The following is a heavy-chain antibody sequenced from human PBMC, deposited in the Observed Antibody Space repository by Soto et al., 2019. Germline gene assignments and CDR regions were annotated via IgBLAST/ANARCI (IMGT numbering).Heavy chain of an antibody. V-gene: IGHV1-69*12. Sequence: QVQLVQSGAEVKKPGSSVKVSCKASGGTFSSYAISWVRQAPGQGLEWMGGIIPIFGTANDAQKFQGRVTITADESTSPANRELSSLRSEATAVYYCAILAVAGTTSHYYYGMDVWGQGTTVTVSS. CDR3: AILAVAGTTSHYYYGMDV. CDR1: GGTFSSYA. J-gene: IGHJ6*02. CDR2: IIPIFGTA. D-gene: IGHD6-19*01.